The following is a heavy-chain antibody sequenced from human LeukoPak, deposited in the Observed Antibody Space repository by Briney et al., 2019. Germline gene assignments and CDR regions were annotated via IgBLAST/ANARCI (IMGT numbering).Heavy chain of an antibody. J-gene: IGHJ6*02. CDR1: GYTFTSYG. D-gene: IGHD3-9*01. Sequence: ASVKVSCKASGYTFTSYGISWVRQAPGQGLEWMGWISAYNGNTNYAQKLQGRVTMTTDTSTSTAYMELRSLRSDDTAVYYCARDRPPGDNLTGGYYYYGMDVWGQGTTVTVSS. V-gene: IGHV1-18*01. CDR2: ISAYNGNT. CDR3: ARDRPPGDNLTGGYYYYGMDV.